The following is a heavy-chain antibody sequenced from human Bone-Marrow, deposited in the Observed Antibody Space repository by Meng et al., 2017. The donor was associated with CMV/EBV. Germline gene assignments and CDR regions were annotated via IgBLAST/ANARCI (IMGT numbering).Heavy chain of an antibody. CDR3: ARDGLGDFEDY. Sequence: GESLKISCAASGFTFSSYAMSWVRQAPGKGLEWVSAISGSGGSTYYADSVKGRFTISRDNAKNSLYLQMNSLRAEDTAVYYCARDGLGDFEDYWGQGTLVTVSS. J-gene: IGHJ4*02. CDR1: GFTFSSYA. D-gene: IGHD3-16*01. CDR2: ISGSGGST. V-gene: IGHV3-23*01.